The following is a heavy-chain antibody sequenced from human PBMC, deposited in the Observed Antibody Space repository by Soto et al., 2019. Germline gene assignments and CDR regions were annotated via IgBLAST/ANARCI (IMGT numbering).Heavy chain of an antibody. CDR2: IYYSGST. CDR1: GGSVSSGSYY. J-gene: IGHJ6*02. CDR3: ARDKAPYGMDV. V-gene: IGHV4-61*01. Sequence: PSETLSLTCTVSGGSVSSGSYYWIWIRQPPGKGLEWIGYIYYSGSTNYNPSLKSRVTISVDTSKNQFSLKLSSVTAADTAVYYCARDKAPYGMDVWGQGTTVTVSS.